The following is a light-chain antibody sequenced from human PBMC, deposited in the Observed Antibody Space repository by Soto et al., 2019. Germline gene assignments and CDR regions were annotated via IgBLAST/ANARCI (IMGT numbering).Light chain of an antibody. CDR1: QSVSSSY. CDR2: GAS. J-gene: IGKJ1*01. CDR3: QQYASSVT. Sequence: EIVLTQSPGTLSLSPGERATLSCRASQSVSSSYLAWYQQKPGQAPRLLIYGASSRATGIPDRFSGSGSGTDFTLTISRLEPEDFAVYYCQQYASSVTFGQGTKVDIK. V-gene: IGKV3-20*01.